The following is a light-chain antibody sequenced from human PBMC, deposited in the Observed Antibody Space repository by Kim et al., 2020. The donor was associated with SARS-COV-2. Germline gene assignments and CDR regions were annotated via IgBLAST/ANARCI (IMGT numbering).Light chain of an antibody. CDR3: QHYNNWPPIT. CDR2: DAS. CDR1: QSVSSN. V-gene: IGKV3-15*01. J-gene: IGKJ5*01. Sequence: PGERATLSCRASQSVSSNLAWYQQKPGQAPSLLIYDASTRATGVPARFSGSGSGTEFTLIISSLQSEDFAVYFCQHYNNWPPITFGQGTRLEIK.